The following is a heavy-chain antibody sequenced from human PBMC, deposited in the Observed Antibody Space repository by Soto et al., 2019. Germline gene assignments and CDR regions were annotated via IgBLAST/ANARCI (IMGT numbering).Heavy chain of an antibody. CDR1: GGTFSSYA. Sequence: GASVKVSCKASGGTFSSYAISWVRQAPGQGLEWMGGIIPIFGTANYAQKFQGRVTITADESTSTAYMELSSLRSEDTAVYYCSRNDTSGLSPGYWAQGTLVTVSS. J-gene: IGHJ4*02. V-gene: IGHV1-69*13. CDR3: SRNDTSGLSPGY. D-gene: IGHD3-22*01. CDR2: IIPIFGTA.